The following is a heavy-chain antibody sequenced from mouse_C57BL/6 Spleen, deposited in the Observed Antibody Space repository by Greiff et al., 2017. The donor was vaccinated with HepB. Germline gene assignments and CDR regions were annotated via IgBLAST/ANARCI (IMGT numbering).Heavy chain of an antibody. J-gene: IGHJ3*01. D-gene: IGHD2-4*01. Sequence: VQLQQSGAELARPGASVKMSCKASGYTFTSYTMHWVKQRPGQGLEWIGYINPSSGYTKYNQKFKDKATLTADKSSSTAYMQLSSLTSEDSAVYYCARWGDYVPFAYWGQGTLVTVSA. CDR3: ARWGDYVPFAY. CDR1: GYTFTSYT. V-gene: IGHV1-4*01. CDR2: INPSSGYT.